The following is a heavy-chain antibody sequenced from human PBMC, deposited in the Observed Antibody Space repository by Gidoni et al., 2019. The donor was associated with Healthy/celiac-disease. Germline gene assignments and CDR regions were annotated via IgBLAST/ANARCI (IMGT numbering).Heavy chain of an antibody. Sequence: QVQLVQSGAEVTKPGASVKVSCKASGYTFTGYYMPRVRQAPGQGLEWMGRINPNSGGTNYAQKFQGRVTMTRDTSISTAYMELSRLRSDDTAVYYCARAWGGYYYDSSGRGPFDYWGQGTLVTVSS. CDR3: ARAWGGYYYDSSGRGPFDY. D-gene: IGHD3-22*01. V-gene: IGHV1-2*06. J-gene: IGHJ4*02. CDR2: INPNSGGT. CDR1: GYTFTGYY.